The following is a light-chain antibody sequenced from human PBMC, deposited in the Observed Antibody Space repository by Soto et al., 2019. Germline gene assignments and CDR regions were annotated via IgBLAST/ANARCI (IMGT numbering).Light chain of an antibody. J-gene: IGKJ4*01. V-gene: IGKV1-27*01. CDR3: QKYNTAPQT. Sequence: DIPMTQSPSSLSASIGDRVTITCRASQGISSYLAWFQQKPGKVPKLLIFRASTLQSGVPSRFSGSGSGTDFTLTISSLQPEDVATYYCQKYNTAPQTFGGGTRVEIK. CDR2: RAS. CDR1: QGISSY.